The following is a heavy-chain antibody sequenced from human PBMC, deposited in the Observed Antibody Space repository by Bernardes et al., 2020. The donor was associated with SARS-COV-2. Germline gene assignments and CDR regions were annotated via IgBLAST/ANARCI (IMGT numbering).Heavy chain of an antibody. J-gene: IGHJ6*02. CDR1: GYSFTSYW. CDR2: IYPGDSDT. V-gene: IGHV5-51*01. Sequence: GESLKISCKGSGYSFTSYWIGWVRQMPGKGLEWMGIIYPGDSDTRYSPSFQGQVTISADKSISTAYLQWSSLKASDTAMYYCARQVYYDSSGYYRGSDYYDGMDVWGQGTTVTVSS. D-gene: IGHD3-22*01. CDR3: ARQVYYDSSGYYRGSDYYDGMDV.